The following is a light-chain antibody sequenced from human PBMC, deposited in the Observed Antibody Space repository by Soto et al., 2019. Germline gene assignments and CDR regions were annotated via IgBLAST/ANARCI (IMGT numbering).Light chain of an antibody. CDR1: SSDIGEHYD. Sequence: QSVLTQPPSVSGAPGQRVTISCTGGSSDIGEHYDVHWYQQLPGTAPKLLIYGNDNRPSGIPDRFSGSKSGTSASLAITGLQAEDEADYYCQSYDSSLCGWVFGGGTKVTVL. CDR3: QSYDSSLCGWV. J-gene: IGLJ3*02. CDR2: GND. V-gene: IGLV1-40*01.